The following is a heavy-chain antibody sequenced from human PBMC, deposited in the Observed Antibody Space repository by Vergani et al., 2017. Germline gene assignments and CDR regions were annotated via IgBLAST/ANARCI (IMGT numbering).Heavy chain of an antibody. J-gene: IGHJ4*02. CDR2: VGFDGSDT. D-gene: IGHD1-14*01. CDR3: ARYGARTIDFDY. Sequence: EVQLVESGGGLVQPGGSLRLSCAASGFPLSNAWIHWVRQGPGKGLEWVSRVGFDGSDTVYADSVKGRFTISKDSAMNTVHLQMTNVRAEDTAVYFCARYGARTIDFDYWGPGILVTVSS. CDR1: GFPLSNAW. V-gene: IGHV3-74*01.